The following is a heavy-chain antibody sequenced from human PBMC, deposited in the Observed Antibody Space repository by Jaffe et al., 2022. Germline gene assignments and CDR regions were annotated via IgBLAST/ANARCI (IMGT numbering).Heavy chain of an antibody. V-gene: IGHV4-39*01. CDR3: ARTYPDYGDPYYFDY. CDR2: IYYSGST. CDR1: GGSISSSSYY. Sequence: QLQLQESGPGLVKPSETLSLTCTVSGGSISSSSYYWGWIRQPPGKGLEWIGSIYYSGSTYYNPSLKSRVTISVDTSKNQFSLKLSSVTAADTAVYYCARTYPDYGDPYYFDYWGQGTLVTVSS. D-gene: IGHD4-17*01. J-gene: IGHJ4*02.